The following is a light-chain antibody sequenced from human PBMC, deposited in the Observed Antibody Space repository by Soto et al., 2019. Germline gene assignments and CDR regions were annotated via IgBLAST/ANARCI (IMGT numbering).Light chain of an antibody. CDR2: EHN. Sequence: NFMLTQPHSVSESPGETVTISCTRTSGGIASNYVQWYQQRPGSAPTIVIYEHNQMPSGVPDRFSGSTDGSSNSASLTISGLHTEDEADYYCQSYYSSFVLFGGGTKLTVL. CDR3: QSYYSSFVL. V-gene: IGLV6-57*04. J-gene: IGLJ2*01. CDR1: SGGIASNY.